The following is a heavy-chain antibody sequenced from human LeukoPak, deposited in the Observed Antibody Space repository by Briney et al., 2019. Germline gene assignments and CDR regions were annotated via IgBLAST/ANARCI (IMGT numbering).Heavy chain of an antibody. J-gene: IGHJ4*02. CDR3: ARHGDGYSTFDY. Sequence: SETLSLTCTVSGGSISSYYWSWIRQPPGKGLEWIGYIYTSGSTNYNPSLKSRVTISADTSKNQFSLKLSSVTAADTAVYYCARHGDGYSTFDYWGQGTLVTVSS. CDR2: IYTSGST. D-gene: IGHD5-24*01. CDR1: GGSISSYY. V-gene: IGHV4-4*09.